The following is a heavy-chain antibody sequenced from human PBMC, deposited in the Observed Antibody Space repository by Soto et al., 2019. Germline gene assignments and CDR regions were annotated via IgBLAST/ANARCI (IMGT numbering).Heavy chain of an antibody. D-gene: IGHD3-10*01. V-gene: IGHV3-21*01. J-gene: IGHJ6*02. Sequence: PGGSLRLSCAASGFTFSSYSMNWVRQAPGKGLEWVSSISSSSSYIYYADSVKGRFTISRDNAKNSLYLQMNSLRAEDTAVYYCARDRDTMVRVYYYGMDVWGQGTTVTVSS. CDR2: ISSSSSYI. CDR3: ARDRDTMVRVYYYGMDV. CDR1: GFTFSSYS.